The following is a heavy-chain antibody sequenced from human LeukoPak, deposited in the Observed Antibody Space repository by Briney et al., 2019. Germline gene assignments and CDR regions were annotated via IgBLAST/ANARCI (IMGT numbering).Heavy chain of an antibody. CDR2: VSSGSSYI. CDR3: ARADGSGSYYKGSDY. V-gene: IGHV3-21*01. CDR1: GFTLSSYS. J-gene: IGHJ4*02. D-gene: IGHD3-10*01. Sequence: PGGSLRLSCAASGFTLSSYSMNWVRQAPGKGLEWVSSVSSGSSYIYYADSVKGRFTISRDNAKNSLYLQMNSLRAEDPAVYYCARADGSGSYYKGSDYWGQGTLVTVSS.